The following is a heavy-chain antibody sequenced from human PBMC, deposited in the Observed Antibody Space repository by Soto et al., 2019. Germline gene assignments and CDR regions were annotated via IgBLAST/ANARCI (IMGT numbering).Heavy chain of an antibody. V-gene: IGHV3-30*18. Sequence: HPGGSLRLSCAASGFTFSSYGMHWVRQAPGKGLEWVAVISYDGSNKYYADSVKGRFTISRDNSKNTLYLQMNSLRAEDTAVYYCAKDRTYYYYGMDVWGQGTTVTVSS. CDR2: ISYDGSNK. CDR1: GFTFSSYG. J-gene: IGHJ6*02. CDR3: AKDRTYYYYGMDV.